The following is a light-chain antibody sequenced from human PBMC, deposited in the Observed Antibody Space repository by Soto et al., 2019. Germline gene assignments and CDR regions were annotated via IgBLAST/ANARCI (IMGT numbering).Light chain of an antibody. CDR1: QGINSW. CDR2: TAS. J-gene: IGKJ5*01. CDR3: QQANSFPIT. V-gene: IGKV1D-12*01. Sequence: DIQMTQSPSSVSASVGDRVTITCRASQGINSWLAWYQQKPGKAPKLLISTASNLQSGVPSRFSGSGSVTDFTLTISSLQSEDCATYYCQQANSFPITFGQGTRLEMK.